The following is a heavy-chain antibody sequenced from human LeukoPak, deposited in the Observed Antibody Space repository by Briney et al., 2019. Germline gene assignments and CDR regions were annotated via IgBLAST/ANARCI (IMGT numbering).Heavy chain of an antibody. Sequence: SETLSLTCTVSGGSISSSSYYWSWIRQPPGKGLEWIGEINHSGSTDYNPSLKSRVTISVDTSKNQFSLKLSSVTAADTAMYYCARFHRLIVVVDGLRYWGQGTLVTVSS. J-gene: IGHJ4*02. V-gene: IGHV4-39*07. CDR1: GGSISSSSYY. CDR2: INHSGST. CDR3: ARFHRLIVVVDGLRY. D-gene: IGHD3-22*01.